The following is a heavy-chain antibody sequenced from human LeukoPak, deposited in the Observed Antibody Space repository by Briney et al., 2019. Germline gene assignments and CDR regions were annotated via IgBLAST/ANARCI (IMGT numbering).Heavy chain of an antibody. J-gene: IGHJ4*02. V-gene: IGHV4-59*02. Sequence: SETLSLTCTISGGSVSDYYWSWIRQSPGKGLEWIGYIYHTGSTSYSPSLKSRVTISADTSQNQFSLKLSSVTAADTAVYYCWLQRMVAAYFDSWGQGTLVTVSS. CDR2: IYHTGST. CDR3: WLQRMVAAYFDS. CDR1: GGSVSDYY. D-gene: IGHD2-15*01.